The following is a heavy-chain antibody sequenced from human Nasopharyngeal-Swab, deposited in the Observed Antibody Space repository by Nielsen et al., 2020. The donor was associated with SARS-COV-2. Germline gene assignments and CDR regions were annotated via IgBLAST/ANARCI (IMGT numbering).Heavy chain of an antibody. Sequence: GVLKISCAASGFTFSSYGMNWVRQAPGKGLEWVSGIYSGGSSYYADSVKGRFTISRDNSKNTLYLQMNSLRAEDTAVYYCARSKHYDFWSGYYWDFDYWGQGTLVTVSS. CDR3: ARSKHYDFWSGYYWDFDY. CDR2: IYSGGSS. CDR1: GFTFSSYG. V-gene: IGHV3-53*01. D-gene: IGHD3-3*01. J-gene: IGHJ4*02.